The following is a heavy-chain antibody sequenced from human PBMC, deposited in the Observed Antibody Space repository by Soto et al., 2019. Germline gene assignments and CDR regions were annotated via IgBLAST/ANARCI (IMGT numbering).Heavy chain of an antibody. Sequence: GASVKVSCKASGYTFTSYGISWVRQAPGQGLEWMGWISAYNGNTNYAQKLQGRVTMTTDTSTSTAYMELRSLRSDDTAVYYCARSSMTTVTYDAFDIWGQETMVTVSS. V-gene: IGHV1-18*01. D-gene: IGHD4-17*01. CDR2: ISAYNGNT. J-gene: IGHJ3*02. CDR3: ARSSMTTVTYDAFDI. CDR1: GYTFTSYG.